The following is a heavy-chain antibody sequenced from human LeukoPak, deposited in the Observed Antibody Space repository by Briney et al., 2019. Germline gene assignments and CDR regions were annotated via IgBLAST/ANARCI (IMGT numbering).Heavy chain of an antibody. CDR2: IKQDGSEK. V-gene: IGHV3-7*01. CDR1: GFTFSSYW. CDR3: ARDIDSGYADY. Sequence: GGSLRLSYAASGFTFSSYWMSWVRQAPGKGLEWVANIKQDGSEKYYVDSVKGRFTISRDNAKNSLYLQMNSLRAEDTAVYYCARDIDSGYADYWGQGTLVTVSS. D-gene: IGHD5-12*01. J-gene: IGHJ4*02.